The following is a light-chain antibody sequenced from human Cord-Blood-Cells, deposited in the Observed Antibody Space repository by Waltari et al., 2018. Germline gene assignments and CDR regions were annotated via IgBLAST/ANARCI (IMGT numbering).Light chain of an antibody. CDR3: CSYAGSSTWV. CDR2: EGS. Sequence: QSALTQPASVSGSPGQSIIISCTGTSSAVGSYNLVSWYQQHPGKAPKLMIYEGSKRPSGVSNRFSGSKSGNTASLTISGLQAEDEADYYCCSYAGSSTWVFGGGTKLTVL. V-gene: IGLV2-23*01. J-gene: IGLJ3*02. CDR1: SSAVGSYNL.